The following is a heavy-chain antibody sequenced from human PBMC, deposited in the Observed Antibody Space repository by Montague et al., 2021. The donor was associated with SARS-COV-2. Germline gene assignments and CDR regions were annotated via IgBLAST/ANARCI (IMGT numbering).Heavy chain of an antibody. J-gene: IGHJ6*03. D-gene: IGHD7-27*01. CDR2: IYSSGST. CDR1: GGSINSGSYH. V-gene: IGHV4-61*02. CDR3: ARDLGFMDV. Sequence: TLSLTCTVSGGSINSGSYHWSWIRQPAGKGLEWIGRIYSSGSTNYNPSLKSRVTISVDTSKNQFSLKVTSVTAADTAVYFCARDLGFMDVWGKGTTVTVSS.